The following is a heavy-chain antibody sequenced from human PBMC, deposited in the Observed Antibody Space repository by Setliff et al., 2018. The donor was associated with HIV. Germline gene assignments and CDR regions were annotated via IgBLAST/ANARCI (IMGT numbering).Heavy chain of an antibody. J-gene: IGHJ6*03. Sequence: GGSLRLSCTASGFTVSSNYMSWVRQAPGKGLEWVSSISGSSSYWKYADSVKGRFTISRDNAKNSLFLQMNSLRAEDTAVYYCAREIRAGDYPPYNYYFYMDVWGKGTTVTVSS. D-gene: IGHD4-17*01. V-gene: IGHV3-21*01. CDR3: AREIRAGDYPPYNYYFYMDV. CDR2: ISGSSSYW. CDR1: GFTVSSNY.